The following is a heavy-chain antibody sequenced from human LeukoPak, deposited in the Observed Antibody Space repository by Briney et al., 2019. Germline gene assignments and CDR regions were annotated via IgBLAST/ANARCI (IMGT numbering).Heavy chain of an antibody. CDR3: ARVYAYYYDSSGYRNGAFDI. J-gene: IGHJ3*02. Sequence: PGGSLRLSCAASGFTFSSYEMNWVRQAPGKGLEWVSYISSSGSTIYYADSVKGRFTISRDNAKNSLYLQMNSLRAEDTAVYYCARVYAYYYDSSGYRNGAFDIWGQGTMVTVSS. D-gene: IGHD3-22*01. V-gene: IGHV3-48*03. CDR1: GFTFSSYE. CDR2: ISSSGSTI.